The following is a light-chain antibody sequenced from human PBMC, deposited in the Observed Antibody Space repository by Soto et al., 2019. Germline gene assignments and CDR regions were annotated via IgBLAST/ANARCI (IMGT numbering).Light chain of an antibody. CDR1: SSDVGGYNS. CDR3: SSYTSTSTVV. V-gene: IGLV2-14*01. CDR2: EVS. Sequence: QSALTQPASVSGSLGQSITISCTGTSSDVGGYNSVSWYQQHPGEVPKLMIYEVSNRPSGVSHRFSGSKSGNTASLTISGLQAEDEADYYCSSYTSTSTVVFGGGTKLTVL. J-gene: IGLJ3*02.